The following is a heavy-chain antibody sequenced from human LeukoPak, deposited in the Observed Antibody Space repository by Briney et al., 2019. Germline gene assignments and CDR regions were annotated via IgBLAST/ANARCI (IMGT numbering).Heavy chain of an antibody. CDR2: INTDGTVT. V-gene: IGHV3-74*01. D-gene: IGHD6-19*01. CDR1: GFTFSKYW. CDR3: ATKQWLAPPPDS. Sequence: PGGSLRLSCAASGFTFSKYWMLWVRQAPGKGLESVSLINTDGTVTTYADSVKGRFTVSRDNADNTMFLQMNSVRDEDTAVYYCATKQWLAPPPDSWGQGTPVTVSS. J-gene: IGHJ4*02.